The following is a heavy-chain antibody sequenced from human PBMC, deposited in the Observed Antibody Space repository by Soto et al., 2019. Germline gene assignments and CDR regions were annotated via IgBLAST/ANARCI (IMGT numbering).Heavy chain of an antibody. CDR3: ARGILTGYYYYGMDV. J-gene: IGHJ6*02. CDR2: IQFSGST. D-gene: IGHD3-9*01. V-gene: IGHV4-39*07. CDR1: GGSINSGGYY. Sequence: SETLSLTCTVSGGSINSGGYYWAWIRQPPGKGLEWIGRIQFSGSTYYNPSLKSRVTISVDTSKNQFSLKLSSVTAADTAVYYCARGILTGYYYYGMDVWGQGTTVTVSS.